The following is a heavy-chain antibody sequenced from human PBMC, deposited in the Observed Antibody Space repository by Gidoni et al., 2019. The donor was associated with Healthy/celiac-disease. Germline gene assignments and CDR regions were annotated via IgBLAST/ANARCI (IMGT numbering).Heavy chain of an antibody. D-gene: IGHD2-21*02. V-gene: IGHV3-23*04. CDR2: ISGSGGST. CDR1: GSTVSSHA. Sequence: EVQLVESGGGLVQPGGSLRLSCAASGSTVSSHAMSWVRQAPGTGLGLVSAISGSGGSTYYADSVKGRFTISRDNSKNTLYLQMNSLRAEDTAVYYCAKGPGNVVVTAIPFWLGYWGQGTLVTVSS. CDR3: AKGPGNVVVTAIPFWLGY. J-gene: IGHJ4*02.